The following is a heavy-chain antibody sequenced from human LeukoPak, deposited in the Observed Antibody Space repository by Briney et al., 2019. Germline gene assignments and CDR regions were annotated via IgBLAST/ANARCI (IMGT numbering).Heavy chain of an antibody. CDR1: GYTFTGYY. V-gene: IGHV1-2*02. CDR2: INPNSGGT. D-gene: IGHD6-13*01. CDR3: ASIEVAAASPSTYYYYGMDV. Sequence: ASVKVSCKASGYTFTGYYMRWVRQAPGQGLEWMGWINPNSGGTNYAQKFQGRVTMTRDTSISAAYMELSRLRSDDTAVYYCASIEVAAASPSTYYYYGMDVWGQGTTVTVSS. J-gene: IGHJ6*02.